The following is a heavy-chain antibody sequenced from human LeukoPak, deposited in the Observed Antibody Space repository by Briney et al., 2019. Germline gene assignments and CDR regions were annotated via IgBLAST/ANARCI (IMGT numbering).Heavy chain of an antibody. Sequence: GGSLRLSCAASGFTFSSYAMHWVRQAPGKGLEWVAVISYDGSDKYYADSVKGRFTISRDNSKNTLYLQMNSLRAEDTAVYYCARDDYYDSSGIDYWGQGTLVTVSS. J-gene: IGHJ4*02. CDR3: ARDDYYDSSGIDY. V-gene: IGHV3-30-3*01. CDR2: ISYDGSDK. CDR1: GFTFSSYA. D-gene: IGHD3-22*01.